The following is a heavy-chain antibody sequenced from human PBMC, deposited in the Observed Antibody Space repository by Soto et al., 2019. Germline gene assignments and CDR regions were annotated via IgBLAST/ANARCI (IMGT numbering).Heavy chain of an antibody. Sequence: GASVKVSCKASGYTFTSYGISWVRQAPGQGLEWMGWISAYNGNTNYAQKLQGRVTMTTDTSTSTAYMELRSLRSDDTAVYYCARRPPGGFGELLYRSAEYFQHWGQGTLVTVSS. CDR3: ARRPPGGFGELLYRSAEYFQH. J-gene: IGHJ1*01. V-gene: IGHV1-18*01. CDR2: ISAYNGNT. CDR1: GYTFTSYG. D-gene: IGHD3-10*01.